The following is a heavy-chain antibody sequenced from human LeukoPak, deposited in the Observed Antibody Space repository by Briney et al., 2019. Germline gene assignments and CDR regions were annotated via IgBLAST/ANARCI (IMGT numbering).Heavy chain of an antibody. CDR2: ITGSGGST. CDR3: AKDREVPAATNRFDP. Sequence: GGSVRLSCAASGFTFSSYAMSWVRQAPGKGLEWVSAITGSGGSTYYADSVKGRFTISRDNSKNTLYLQMNSLRAEDTAVYYCAKDREVPAATNRFDPWGQGTLVTVSS. CDR1: GFTFSSYA. V-gene: IGHV3-23*01. J-gene: IGHJ5*02. D-gene: IGHD2-2*01.